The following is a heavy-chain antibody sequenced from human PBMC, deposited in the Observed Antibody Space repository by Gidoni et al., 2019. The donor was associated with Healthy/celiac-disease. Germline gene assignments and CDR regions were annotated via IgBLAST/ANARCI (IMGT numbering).Heavy chain of an antibody. CDR3: ARAPGIAVAVDY. J-gene: IGHJ4*02. Sequence: QVQLVQSGSEVKKPGSSVKVSCKASGSTFSSYAISWVRQAPGQGLEWMGGIIPIFGTANYAQKFQGRVTITADESTSTAYMELSSLRSEETAVYYCARAPGIAVAVDYWGQGTLVTVSS. CDR1: GSTFSSYA. D-gene: IGHD6-19*01. CDR2: IIPIFGTA. V-gene: IGHV1-69*01.